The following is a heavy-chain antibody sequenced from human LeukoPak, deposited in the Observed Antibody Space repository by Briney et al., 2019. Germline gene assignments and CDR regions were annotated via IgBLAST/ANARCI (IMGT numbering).Heavy chain of an antibody. CDR3: ARDRRLQGVPAATFSNYYYGMDV. D-gene: IGHD2-2*01. V-gene: IGHV4-39*07. CDR1: GGSISSSSYY. J-gene: IGHJ6*02. CDR2: IYYSGST. Sequence: SETLSLTCTVSGGSISSSSYYWGWIRRPPGKGLEWIGSIYYSGSTYYNPSLKSRVTISVDTSKNRFSLKLSSVTAADTAVYYCARDRRLQGVPAATFSNYYYGMDVWGQGTTVTVSS.